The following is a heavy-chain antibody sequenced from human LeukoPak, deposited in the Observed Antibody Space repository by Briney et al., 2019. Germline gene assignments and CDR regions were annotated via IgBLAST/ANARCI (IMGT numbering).Heavy chain of an antibody. CDR2: IYYSGNT. D-gene: IGHD5-18*01. CDR1: GGSISSYY. J-gene: IGHJ6*03. CDR3: AREGGYGDYYYYMDV. Sequence: SETLSLTCTVSGGSISSYYWSWIRQPPGKGLEYIGYIYYSGNTNYNPSLKSRVTISVDTSKNQFSLKLNSVTAADTAVYFCAREGGYGDYYYYMDVWGKGTTVTVSS. V-gene: IGHV4-59*01.